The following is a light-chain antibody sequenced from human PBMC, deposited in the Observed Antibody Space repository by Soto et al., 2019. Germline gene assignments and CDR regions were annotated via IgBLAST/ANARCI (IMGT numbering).Light chain of an antibody. CDR3: SSHSSSAVEV. CDR2: DVS. Sequence: QSALTQPASVSGSPGQSITISCTGTSSDVGGYNYVSWYQQHPGKAPKLMIYDVSNRPSGVSNRFSGSKSGNTASLTISGLQAEDEADYYCSSHSSSAVEVFGGGTQLTVL. CDR1: SSDVGGYNY. V-gene: IGLV2-14*01. J-gene: IGLJ2*01.